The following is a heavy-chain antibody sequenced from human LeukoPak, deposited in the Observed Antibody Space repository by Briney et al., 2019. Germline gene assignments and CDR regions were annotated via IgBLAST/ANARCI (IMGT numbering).Heavy chain of an antibody. V-gene: IGHV3-21*01. CDR2: ISSSSSYI. CDR1: RFTFSNYV. J-gene: IGHJ3*02. CDR3: ARDMEPDAFDI. D-gene: IGHD1-1*01. Sequence: GSLRLSCAASRFTFSNYVMHWVRQAPGKGLEWVSSISSSSSYIYYADSVKGRFTISRDNAKNSLYLQMNSLRAEDTALYYCARDMEPDAFDIWGQGTMVTVSS.